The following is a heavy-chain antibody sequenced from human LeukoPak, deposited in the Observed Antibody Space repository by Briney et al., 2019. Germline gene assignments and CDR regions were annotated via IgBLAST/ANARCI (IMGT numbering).Heavy chain of an antibody. Sequence: ASVKVSCKASGYTFTSYYMHWVRQAPGQGLEWMGIINPSGGSTSYAQKFQGRVTMTRDTSTSTVYMELSSLRSEDTAVYYCARDVSHSSSSEDPYYGMDVWGQGTTVTVSS. CDR1: GYTFTSYY. D-gene: IGHD6-6*01. CDR3: ARDVSHSSSSEDPYYGMDV. V-gene: IGHV1-46*01. J-gene: IGHJ6*02. CDR2: INPSGGST.